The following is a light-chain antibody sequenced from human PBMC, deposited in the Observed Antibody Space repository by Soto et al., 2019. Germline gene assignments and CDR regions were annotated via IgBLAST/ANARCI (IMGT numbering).Light chain of an antibody. V-gene: IGLV2-11*01. CDR2: DVN. CDR3: CSYEASYALV. CDR1: SGDIGGYDY. J-gene: IGLJ2*01. Sequence: QSALTQPRSVSGSPGQSVTISCTGTSGDIGGYDYVSWYQQHPGKVPKLIIYDVNKRPSGVPDRFSASRSGHTASLTISGLQAEDAADSYCCSYEASYALVFGGGTKLTVL.